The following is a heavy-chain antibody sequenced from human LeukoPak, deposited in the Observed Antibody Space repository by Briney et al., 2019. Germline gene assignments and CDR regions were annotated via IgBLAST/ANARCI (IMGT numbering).Heavy chain of an antibody. J-gene: IGHJ4*02. CDR1: GYTFTDYY. CDR2: INPNSGGT. CDR3: ARDLRYCSGGSWYPDY. D-gene: IGHD2-15*01. V-gene: IGHV1-2*02. Sequence: ASVQVSCKASGYTFTDYYMHWVRQAPGQGLEWMGWINPNSGGTNYAQKFQGRVTMTRYTPISTAYMDLSRLRSDDTAVYYCARDLRYCSGGSWYPDYWGQGTLVTDSS.